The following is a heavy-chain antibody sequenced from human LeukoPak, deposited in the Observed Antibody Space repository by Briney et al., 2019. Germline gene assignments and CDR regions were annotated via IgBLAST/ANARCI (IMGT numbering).Heavy chain of an antibody. V-gene: IGHV3-9*01. CDR3: AKDGQYCSSTSCYTIFAYFDY. D-gene: IGHD2-2*02. Sequence: GGSLRLSCAASGFTVSSNYMSWVRQAPGKGLEWVSGISWNSGSIGYADSVKGRFTISRDNAKNSLYLQMNSLRAEDTALYYCAKDGQYCSSTSCYTIFAYFDYWGQGTLVTVSS. CDR1: GFTVSSNY. J-gene: IGHJ4*02. CDR2: ISWNSGSI.